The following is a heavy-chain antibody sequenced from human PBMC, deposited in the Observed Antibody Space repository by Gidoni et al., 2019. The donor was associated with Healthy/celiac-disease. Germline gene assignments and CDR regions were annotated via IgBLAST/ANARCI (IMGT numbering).Heavy chain of an antibody. CDR2: INHSGST. J-gene: IGHJ4*02. CDR3: ARATVGHDYVWGSYRLGSCYYFDY. CDR1: GGSFSRYY. D-gene: IGHD3-16*02. V-gene: IGHV4-34*01. Sequence: QVQLQQWGAGLLKPSETLSLTCAVDGGSFSRYYWSWIRQPPGKGLEWIGEINHSGSTNYNPSLKSRVTISVDTSKNQFSLKLSSVTAADTAVYYCARATVGHDYVWGSYRLGSCYYFDYWGQGTLVTVSS.